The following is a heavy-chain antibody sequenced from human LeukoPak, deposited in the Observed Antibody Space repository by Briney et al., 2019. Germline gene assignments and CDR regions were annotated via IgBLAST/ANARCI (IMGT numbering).Heavy chain of an antibody. J-gene: IGHJ4*02. Sequence: SGGSLRLSCAASGFSFSSYIMNWVRQAPGKGLEWVSSIRTSSSYIDYAESLKGRFTISRDNAKSSLYLQMNSLRAEDTAVYYCARAAAAAVDYWGQGTLVTVSS. V-gene: IGHV3-21*01. CDR3: ARAAAAAVDY. CDR2: IRTSSSYI. CDR1: GFSFSSYI. D-gene: IGHD6-13*01.